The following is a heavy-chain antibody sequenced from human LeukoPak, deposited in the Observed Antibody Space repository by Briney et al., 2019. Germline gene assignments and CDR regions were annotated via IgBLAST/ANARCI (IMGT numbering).Heavy chain of an antibody. V-gene: IGHV3-30*03. D-gene: IGHD6-19*01. J-gene: IGHJ6*02. CDR3: ARGTPSSSGWLYYGMDV. Sequence: GGSLRLSCAASGFTFSSYGMHWVRQAPGKGLEWVAVISYDGSNKYYADSAKGRFTISRDNSKNTLYLQMNSLRAEDTAVYYCARGTPSSSGWLYYGMDVWGQGTTVTVSS. CDR2: ISYDGSNK. CDR1: GFTFSSYG.